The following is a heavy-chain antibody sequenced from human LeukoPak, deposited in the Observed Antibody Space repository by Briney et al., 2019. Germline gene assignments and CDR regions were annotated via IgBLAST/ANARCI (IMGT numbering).Heavy chain of an antibody. CDR1: EFTFTTYG. V-gene: IGHV3-21*01. CDR2: ISSSSSYI. Sequence: GGSLRLSCAASEFTFTTYGMHWVRQAPGKGLEWVSSISSSSSYIYYADSVKGRFTISRDNAKNSLYLQMNSLRAEDTAVYYCARDSLGYCSSTSCPIDYWGQGTLVTVSS. CDR3: ARDSLGYCSSTSCPIDY. J-gene: IGHJ4*02. D-gene: IGHD2-2*01.